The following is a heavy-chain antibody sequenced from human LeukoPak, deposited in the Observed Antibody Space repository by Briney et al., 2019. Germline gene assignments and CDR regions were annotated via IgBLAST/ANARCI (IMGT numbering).Heavy chain of an antibody. CDR1: GFTFSSYA. CDR2: ISGSGGST. CDR3: AREGTVTPYNFDH. Sequence: GGSLRLSCAASGFTFSSYAMSWVRQAPGKGLEWVSAISGSGGSTYYADSVKGRFTISRDNSKNTLYLQMKSLRAEDTAVYYCAREGTVTPYNFDHWGQGILVTVSS. V-gene: IGHV3-23*01. D-gene: IGHD4-17*01. J-gene: IGHJ4*02.